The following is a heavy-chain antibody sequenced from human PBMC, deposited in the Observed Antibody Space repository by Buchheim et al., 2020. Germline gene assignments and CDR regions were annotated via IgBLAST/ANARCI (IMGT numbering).Heavy chain of an antibody. D-gene: IGHD2-15*01. CDR3: ARVPYARGYCGGGSCYYYYGVDV. V-gene: IGHV4-30-4*01. CDR2: ISDSGST. Sequence: QVLLQESGPGLVKPSQTLSLTCIVSSGSIRSANYYWSWIRQSPGKGLEFIGYISDSGSTYYNPSLRSRVTLSVDTSNNQFSLRLRSVTAADTAVYHCARVPYARGYCGGGSCYYYYGVDVGGQGTT. J-gene: IGHJ6*02. CDR1: SGSIRSANYY.